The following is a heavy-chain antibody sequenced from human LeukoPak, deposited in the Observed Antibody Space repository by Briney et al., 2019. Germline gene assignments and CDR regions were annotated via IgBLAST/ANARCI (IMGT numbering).Heavy chain of an antibody. Sequence: GSLRLSCAASGFTFSSYGMHWVRQAPGKGLEWVAFIRYDGGNKYYADSVKGRFTISRDNSKNTLYLQMNSLRAEDTAVYYCAKDSYPGYFDYWGQGTLVTVSS. CDR1: GFTFSSYG. CDR3: AKDSYPGYFDY. CDR2: IRYDGGNK. V-gene: IGHV3-30*02. J-gene: IGHJ4*02.